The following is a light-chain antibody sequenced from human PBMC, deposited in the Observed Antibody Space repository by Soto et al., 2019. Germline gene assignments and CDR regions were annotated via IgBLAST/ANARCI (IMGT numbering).Light chain of an antibody. CDR1: NSDIGSYNL. CDR2: EGS. V-gene: IGLV2-23*01. CDR3: CSYAGNSPWV. J-gene: IGLJ3*02. Sequence: QSALTQPASVSGSPGQSITISSTGTNSDIGSYNLVSWYQQHPGRAPKLMIYEGSKRPSGVSNRFSGSKSGNTASLTISGLQAEDEADYYCCSYAGNSPWVFGGGTKLTV.